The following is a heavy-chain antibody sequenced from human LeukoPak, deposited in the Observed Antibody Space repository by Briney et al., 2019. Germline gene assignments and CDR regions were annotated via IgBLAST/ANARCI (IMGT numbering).Heavy chain of an antibody. D-gene: IGHD5-18*01. J-gene: IGHJ4*02. CDR3: ARAHPGYSYGPPFIDY. V-gene: IGHV7-4-1*02. CDR1: GYIFTSYF. Sequence: AASVKVSCKASGYIFTSYFMNWVRQAPGQGLEWMGWVNTNTGNPTYAQGFTGRFVFSLDTSVSTAYLQISSLKAEDTAVYYCARAHPGYSYGPPFIDYWGQGTLVTVSS. CDR2: VNTNTGNP.